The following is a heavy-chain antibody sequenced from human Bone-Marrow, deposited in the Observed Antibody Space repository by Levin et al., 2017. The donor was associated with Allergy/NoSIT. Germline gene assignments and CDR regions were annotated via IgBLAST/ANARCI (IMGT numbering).Heavy chain of an antibody. CDR2: ISWDGGST. Sequence: PGGSLRLSCAASGFTFDDYTMHWVRQAPGKGLEWVSLISWDGGSTYYADSVKGRFTISRDNSKNSLYLQMNSLRTEDTALYYCAKEGLDGYNTLDYWGQGTLVTVSS. CDR3: AKEGLDGYNTLDY. D-gene: IGHD5-24*01. CDR1: GFTFDDYT. J-gene: IGHJ4*02. V-gene: IGHV3-43*01.